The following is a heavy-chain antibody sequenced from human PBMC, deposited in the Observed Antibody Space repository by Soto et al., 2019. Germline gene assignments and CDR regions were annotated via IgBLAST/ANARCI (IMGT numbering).Heavy chain of an antibody. CDR1: GGSICSYY. CDR3: ARLADFWSGYFYY. D-gene: IGHD3-3*01. Sequence: SESLSLTCTVSGGSICSYYWSWIRQPPGKGLEWIGYIYYSGSTNYNPSLKSRVTISVDTSKNQFSLKLSSVTAADTAVYYCARLADFWSGYFYYWGQGTLVTVSS. J-gene: IGHJ4*02. CDR2: IYYSGST. V-gene: IGHV4-59*08.